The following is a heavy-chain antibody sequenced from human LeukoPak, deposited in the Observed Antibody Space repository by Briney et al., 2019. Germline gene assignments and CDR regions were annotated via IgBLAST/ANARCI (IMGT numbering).Heavy chain of an antibody. CDR1: GFTFSTYG. CDR2: INPSGGTT. CDR3: AKDTVTTNY. Sequence: GGSLRLSCAASGFTFSTYGMTWVRQAPGKGLEWVSNINPSGGTTYYADSVKGRFTISRDNSKNTLYLQMNSLRAKDTAVYYCAKDTVTTNYWGQGTLVTVSS. D-gene: IGHD4-17*01. V-gene: IGHV3-23*01. J-gene: IGHJ4*02.